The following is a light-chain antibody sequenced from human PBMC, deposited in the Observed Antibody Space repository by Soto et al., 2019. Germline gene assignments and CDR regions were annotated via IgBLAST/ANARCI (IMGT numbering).Light chain of an antibody. CDR3: QQSYNTPQT. CDR2: ATD. CDR1: QTITNY. J-gene: IGKJ1*01. V-gene: IGKV1-39*01. Sequence: DIQMSQSPSSLSASVGDRVTITCRASQTITNYLNWYQQQSGKAPKLLIYATDTLQSGVPSRFSGSGSGTDYTLTISSVQPEDFATYYCQQSYNTPQTFGQGTKGDLK.